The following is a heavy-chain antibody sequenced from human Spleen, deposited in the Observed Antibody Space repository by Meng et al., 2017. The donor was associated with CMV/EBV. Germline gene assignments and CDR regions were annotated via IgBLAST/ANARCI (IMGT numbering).Heavy chain of an antibody. V-gene: IGHV3-9*01. Sequence: LRLSCTVSGGSVSSGSYYWSWIRQPPGKGLEWVSGISWNSGSIGYADSVKGRFTISRDNAKNSLYLQMNSLRAEDTALYYCAKDSLREIQLLGAWGQGTLVTVSS. J-gene: IGHJ4*02. CDR2: ISWNSGSI. CDR3: AKDSLREIQLLGA. D-gene: IGHD5-18*01. CDR1: GGSVSSGSYY.